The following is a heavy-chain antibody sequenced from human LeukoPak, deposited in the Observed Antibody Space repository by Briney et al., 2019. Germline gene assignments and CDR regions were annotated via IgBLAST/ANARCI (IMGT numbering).Heavy chain of an antibody. D-gene: IGHD3-22*01. V-gene: IGHV4-31*03. Sequence: PSETLSLTCTVSGGSISSGGYYWSWIRQHPGKGLEWIGYIYYSGSTYYNPSLKSRVTISVDTSKNQFSLKLSSVTAADTAVYYCARGPAYYYDSSGYCMDHWGQGTLVTVSS. J-gene: IGHJ4*02. CDR3: ARGPAYYYDSSGYCMDH. CDR1: GGSISSGGYY. CDR2: IYYSGST.